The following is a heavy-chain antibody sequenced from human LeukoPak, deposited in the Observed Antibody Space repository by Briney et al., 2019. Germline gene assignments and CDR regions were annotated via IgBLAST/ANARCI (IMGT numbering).Heavy chain of an antibody. D-gene: IGHD5-18*01. J-gene: IGHJ4*02. CDR3: ARAGYSYGTGYYFDY. CDR2: IYYTGAT. CDR1: GGSISSYY. V-gene: IGHV4-59*01. Sequence: SETLSLTCTVSGGSISSYYWSWVRLPPGQGLEWIGYIYYTGATYYNPSLKSRVTISLDTSKNQFSLKLSSVTAADAAVYYCARAGYSYGTGYYFDYWGQGALVTVSS.